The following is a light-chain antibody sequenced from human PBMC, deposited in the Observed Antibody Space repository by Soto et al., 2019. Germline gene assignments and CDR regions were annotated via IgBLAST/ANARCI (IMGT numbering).Light chain of an antibody. CDR2: KAS. CDR3: QQYNSYSPGYT. Sequence: DIQMTQSPSTLSASVGDRVTITCRASQSISNWLAWYQQKPGRAPKLLIYKASSLESGVPSRFSGSGSGTEFTLTISSLQPDDFATYYCQQYNSYSPGYTFGQGTKLEV. V-gene: IGKV1-5*03. CDR1: QSISNW. J-gene: IGKJ2*01.